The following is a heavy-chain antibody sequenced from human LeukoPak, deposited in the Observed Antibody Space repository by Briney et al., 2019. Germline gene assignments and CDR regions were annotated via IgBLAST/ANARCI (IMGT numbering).Heavy chain of an antibody. CDR2: IYYSGST. CDR1: GGSISSGGFY. V-gene: IGHV4-31*03. Sequence: SQTLSLTCTVSGGSISSGGFYWSWIRQHPGKGLEWIGYIYYSGSTYYNPSLKSRVIISVDTSTNQFSLKLSSVTAADTAVYYCARSGYDTVTPSAYYYYGLDVWGQGTTVTVSS. J-gene: IGHJ6*02. CDR3: ARSGYDTVTPSAYYYYGLDV. D-gene: IGHD4-17*01.